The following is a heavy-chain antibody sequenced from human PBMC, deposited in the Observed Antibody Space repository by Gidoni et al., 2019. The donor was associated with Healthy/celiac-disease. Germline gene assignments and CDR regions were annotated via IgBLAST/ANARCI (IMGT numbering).Heavy chain of an antibody. CDR3: ARHLNYYDSSGYYMYYFDY. CDR2: IYYSGST. Sequence: QLQLQESGTGLVKPSETLSLTCTVSGGSISSTSSYWGWIRQPPGQGLECIGSIYYSGSTNYNPSLKSQVTISEDTSKNQCSLKLSSVTAADTAVYYCARHLNYYDSSGYYMYYFDYWGQGTLVTVSS. J-gene: IGHJ4*02. CDR1: GGSISSTSSY. V-gene: IGHV4-39*01. D-gene: IGHD3-22*01.